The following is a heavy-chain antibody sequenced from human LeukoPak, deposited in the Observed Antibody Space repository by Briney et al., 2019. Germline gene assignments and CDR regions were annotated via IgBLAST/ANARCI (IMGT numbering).Heavy chain of an antibody. D-gene: IGHD3-10*01. CDR3: ARPHYYGSGNYPCHFDF. J-gene: IGHJ4*02. V-gene: IGHV5-51*01. CDR2: IYTGNSDT. CDR1: GSRFTNYW. Sequence: GVPLQISCKGSGSRFTNYWIGWVRQMPGKGLEWMGIIYTGNSDTRYSPSFQGQVTISADTSISTAYLQCSSLKASDTAMFYCARPHYYGSGNYPCHFDFWGQGTQVTVSS.